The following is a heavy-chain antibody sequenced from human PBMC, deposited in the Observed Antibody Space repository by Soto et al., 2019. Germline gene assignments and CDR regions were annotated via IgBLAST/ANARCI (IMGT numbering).Heavy chain of an antibody. CDR1: GGTFSSYA. V-gene: IGHV1-69*13. CDR3: AADAHRDDFWSSYPYYYYSTDV. CDR2: IIPIFGTA. Sequence: SVKVSCKASGGTFSSYAISWVRQAPGQGLEWMGGIIPIFGTANYAQKFQGRVTITADESTSTAYMELSSLRSEDTAIYYCAADAHRDDFWSSYPYYYYSTDVWGQGTTGTVS. J-gene: IGHJ6*02. D-gene: IGHD3-3*01.